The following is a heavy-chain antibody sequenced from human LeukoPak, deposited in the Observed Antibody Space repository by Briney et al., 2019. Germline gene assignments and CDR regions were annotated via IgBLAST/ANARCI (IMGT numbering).Heavy chain of an antibody. CDR1: GYTFTSYG. CDR2: ISAYNGNT. CDR3: ARDRPEITMIVVVITSMDY. Sequence: ALVKVSCKASGYTFTSYGISWVRQAPGQGLEWMGWISAYNGNTNYAQKLQGRVTMTTDTSTSTAYMELRSLRSDDTAVYYCARDRPEITMIVVVITSMDYWGQGTLVTVSS. V-gene: IGHV1-18*01. D-gene: IGHD3-22*01. J-gene: IGHJ4*02.